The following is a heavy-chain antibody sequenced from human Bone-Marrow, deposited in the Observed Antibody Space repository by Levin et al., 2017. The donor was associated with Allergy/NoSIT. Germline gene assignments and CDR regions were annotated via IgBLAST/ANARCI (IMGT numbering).Heavy chain of an antibody. Sequence: GESLKISCAASGFTFSSYAISWVRQAPGKGLEWVSAITDSGRTYYADSVKGRFTVSRDNSKNTLYLQMNSLRADDTAVYYCAKEMTRVIPVFDYWGQGTLVTVSS. D-gene: IGHD4-17*01. V-gene: IGHV3-23*01. CDR1: GFTFSSYA. CDR3: AKEMTRVIPVFDY. J-gene: IGHJ4*02. CDR2: ITDSGRT.